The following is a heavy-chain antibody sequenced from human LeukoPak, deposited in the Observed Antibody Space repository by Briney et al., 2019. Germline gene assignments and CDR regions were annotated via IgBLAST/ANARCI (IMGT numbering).Heavy chain of an antibody. CDR3: ARQNSGVYRRAYDY. D-gene: IGHD1-26*01. V-gene: IGHV3-64*01. CDR1: GFTFSTYA. J-gene: IGHJ4*02. Sequence: GGSLRLSCAASGFTFSTYAMHWVRQAPGKGLEYVSGISSNGGSTYYANSVKGRFTISRDNSKNTLYFQMGSLRAEDMAVYYCARQNSGVYRRAYDYWGQGTLVTVSS. CDR2: ISSNGGST.